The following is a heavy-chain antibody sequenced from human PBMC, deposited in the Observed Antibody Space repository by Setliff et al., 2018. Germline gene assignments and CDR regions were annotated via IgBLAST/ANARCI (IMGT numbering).Heavy chain of an antibody. J-gene: IGHJ4*02. CDR1: SGSISTYY. Sequence: RLSETLSLTCTVSSGSISTYYWSWIRQPPWKGLEWIGYIYTSGSTNYNPSLRSRVAISLDTSKNQFSLRLSSVTAADTAVYYCARWVAAAGIHNYFDYWGQGTLVTVSS. D-gene: IGHD6-13*01. V-gene: IGHV4-4*08. CDR2: IYTSGST. CDR3: ARWVAAAGIHNYFDY.